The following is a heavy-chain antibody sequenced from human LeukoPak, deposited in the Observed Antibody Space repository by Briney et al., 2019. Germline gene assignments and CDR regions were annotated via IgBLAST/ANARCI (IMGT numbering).Heavy chain of an antibody. J-gene: IGHJ5*02. Sequence: PSETLSLTCTVSGGSISSYYWSWIRQPPGKGLEWIGYIYYSGSTNYNPSLKSRVTISVDTSKNQFSLKLSSVTAADTAVYYCARDHGGLDPWGQGTLVTVSS. V-gene: IGHV4-59*01. CDR1: GGSISSYY. CDR2: IYYSGST. CDR3: ARDHGGLDP.